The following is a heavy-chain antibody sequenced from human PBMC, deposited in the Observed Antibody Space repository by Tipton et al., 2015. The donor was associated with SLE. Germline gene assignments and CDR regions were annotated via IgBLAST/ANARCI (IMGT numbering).Heavy chain of an antibody. V-gene: IGHV3-7*01. Sequence: SLRLSCAASGFAFSTQWMSWVRQAPGKGLEWVANIKPDGSDNYYVDSVKGRFTISRENAKNSLHLQMNSLRVEDTAVYYCAKAEAWGQGTVVTVSS. CDR1: GFAFSTQW. CDR3: AKAEA. J-gene: IGHJ5*02. CDR2: IKPDGSDN.